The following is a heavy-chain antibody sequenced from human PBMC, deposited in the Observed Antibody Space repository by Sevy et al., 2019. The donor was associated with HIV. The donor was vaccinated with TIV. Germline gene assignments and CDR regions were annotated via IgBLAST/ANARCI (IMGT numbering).Heavy chain of an antibody. J-gene: IGHJ4*02. CDR1: GDSISSDSW. CDR2: SYHDGRT. CDR3: VREVGHLMRIDY. V-gene: IGHV4-4*02. Sequence: SETLSLTCAVSGDSISSDSWWTWVRQSPEKGLEWIGESYHDGRTNYNPSLWGRATISVDMSKNQFSLDLTSVTAADTAVYYCVREVGHLMRIDYWGQGTLVTVSS.